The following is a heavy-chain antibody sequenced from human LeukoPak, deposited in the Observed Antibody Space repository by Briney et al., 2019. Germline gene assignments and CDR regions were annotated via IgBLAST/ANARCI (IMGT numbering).Heavy chain of an antibody. CDR3: XSLXKFGYGYDWFDP. J-gene: IGHJ5*02. CDR1: GFTXSSYA. CDR2: ISYDGSNK. V-gene: IGHV3-30*04. Sequence: XXXXSGFTXSSYAMHWVRQAPGKGLEWVAVISYDGSNKYYADSVKGRFTISRDNSKNRLYMQMNRLRAEDTAVYYCXSLXKFGYGYDWFDPWGQGTLVTVSS. D-gene: IGHD5-18*01.